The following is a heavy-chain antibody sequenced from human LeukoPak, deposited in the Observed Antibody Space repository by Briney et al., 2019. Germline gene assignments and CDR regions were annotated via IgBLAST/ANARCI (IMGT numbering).Heavy chain of an antibody. J-gene: IGHJ4*02. D-gene: IGHD6-6*01. Sequence: ASVKVSCKASGYTFPSYFMHWVRQAPGQGLEWMGIINPTGGSTTYAQKFQGRVTTTRDTSTSTVYMELSSLRSDDTAVYYCARTAARRFDYWGQGTLVTVSS. CDR2: INPTGGST. CDR1: GYTFPSYF. V-gene: IGHV1-46*01. CDR3: ARTAARRFDY.